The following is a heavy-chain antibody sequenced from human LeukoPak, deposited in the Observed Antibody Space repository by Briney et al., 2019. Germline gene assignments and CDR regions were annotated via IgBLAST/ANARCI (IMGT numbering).Heavy chain of an antibody. Sequence: GGSLRLSCAASGFIFSAYTMHWVRQAPGKGLEWVALISYDGTNKYYADSVKGRFTISRDNSKNTLYLQMNSLRAEDTAVYYCARGSSSWYRRDAFDIWGQGTMVTVSS. D-gene: IGHD6-13*01. CDR1: GFIFSAYT. CDR2: ISYDGTNK. J-gene: IGHJ3*02. CDR3: ARGSSSWYRRDAFDI. V-gene: IGHV3-30*04.